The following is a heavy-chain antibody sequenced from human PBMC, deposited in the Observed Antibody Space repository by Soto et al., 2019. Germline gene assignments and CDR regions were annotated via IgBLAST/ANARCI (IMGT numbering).Heavy chain of an antibody. CDR1: GFTIRSYS. D-gene: IGHD1-1*01. V-gene: IGHV3-48*01. CDR3: ARLLESAGEPVY. J-gene: IGHJ4*02. CDR2: ISSSSSTI. Sequence: GGSLRLSCAASGFTIRSYSMNWVRQATGKGLEWVSYISSSSSTIYYADSLKGRFTISRDNAKNSLYLQMNSLRAEDTAVYYCARLLESAGEPVYWGQGTLVTVSS.